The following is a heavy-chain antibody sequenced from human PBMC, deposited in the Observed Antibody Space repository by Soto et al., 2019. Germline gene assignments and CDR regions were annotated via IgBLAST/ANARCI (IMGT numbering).Heavy chain of an antibody. J-gene: IGHJ5*01. CDR1: GGSVRAPDW. CDR2: VHISGHR. D-gene: IGHD1-1*01. V-gene: IGHV4-4*02. CDR3: ARVRQGCSANNCYFAP. Sequence: QVHLQESGPGLVAPSGTLSLTCTLSGGSVRAPDWWNWVRQSPDKGLEWIAEVHISGHRNYNPSLRSRVSVAIDSSKNQFYLNLNSVTAADTAIYYCARVRQGCSANNCYFAPWGQGTQVTISS.